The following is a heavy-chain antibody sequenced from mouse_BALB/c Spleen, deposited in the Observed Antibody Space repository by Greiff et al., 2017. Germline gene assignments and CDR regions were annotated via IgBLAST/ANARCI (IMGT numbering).Heavy chain of an antibody. V-gene: IGHV4-2*02. CDR2: INPGSSTI. Sequence: EVKLVESGGGLVQPGGSLNLSCAASGFDFSRYWMSWARQAPGKGQEWIGEINPGSSTINYTPSLKDKFIISRDNAKNTLYLQMSKVRSEDTALYYCARRGYGSSVYAMDYWGQGTSVTVSS. CDR3: ARRGYGSSVYAMDY. D-gene: IGHD1-1*01. CDR1: GFDFSRYW. J-gene: IGHJ4*01.